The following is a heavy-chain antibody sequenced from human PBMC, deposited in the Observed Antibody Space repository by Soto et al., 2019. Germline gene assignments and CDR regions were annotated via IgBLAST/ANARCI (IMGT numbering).Heavy chain of an antibody. CDR3: VRENYYYGMDV. CDR2: INAGGNT. Sequence: GGALRLSCAASGFDASVNYMAWVRQAPGKGLEWVSTINAGGNTFYADSVKGRFTISRDDSTNTLSLQMNSLRVEDTAMFYCVRENYYYGMDVWGQGTAVTVSS. V-gene: IGHV3-66*01. CDR1: GFDASVNY. J-gene: IGHJ6*01.